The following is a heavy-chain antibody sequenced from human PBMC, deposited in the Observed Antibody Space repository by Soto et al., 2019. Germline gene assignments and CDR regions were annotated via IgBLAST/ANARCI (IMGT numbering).Heavy chain of an antibody. CDR3: ARGRSGSP. D-gene: IGHD1-26*01. J-gene: IGHJ5*02. Sequence: QVQLVQSGAEVKKPGASVKVSCKASGYSFINYDINWVRQATGQGLEWMGWVNPNSGNTGYAQKFQGRVTMTRDTSINTAYMELSSLTSEDTAVYYCARGRSGSPWGQGTLVTVSS. CDR2: VNPNSGNT. CDR1: GYSFINYD. V-gene: IGHV1-8*01.